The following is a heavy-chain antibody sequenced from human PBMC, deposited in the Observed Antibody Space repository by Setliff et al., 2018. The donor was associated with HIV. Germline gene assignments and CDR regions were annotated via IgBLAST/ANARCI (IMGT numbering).Heavy chain of an antibody. J-gene: IGHJ5*02. CDR3: AKEGHNVAQSFNWLSAEWLEH. V-gene: IGHV3-7*04. D-gene: IGHD6-19*01. CDR2: IKSDGTEK. Sequence: PGESLKISCIASGFSFNNYYMTWVRQAPGKGLEWVGNIKSDGTEKNYADSVRGRFTISRDNTKNSLYLQMDGLRVEDTAVYYCAKEGHNVAQSFNWLSAEWLEHWGQGTLVTVSS. CDR1: GFSFNNYY.